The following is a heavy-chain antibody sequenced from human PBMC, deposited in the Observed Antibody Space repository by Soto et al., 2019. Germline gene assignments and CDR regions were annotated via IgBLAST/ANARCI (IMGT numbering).Heavy chain of an antibody. CDR3: AKAPHPYDSSGYYRHDAFDI. CDR2: ISGSGGST. D-gene: IGHD3-22*01. J-gene: IGHJ3*02. V-gene: IGHV3-23*01. Sequence: GGSLRLSCAASGFTFSSYAMSWVRQAPGKGLEWVSAISGSGGSTYYADSVKGRFTISRDNSKNTLYLQMNSLRAEDTAVYYWAKAPHPYDSSGYYRHDAFDIWGQGTMVTVSS. CDR1: GFTFSSYA.